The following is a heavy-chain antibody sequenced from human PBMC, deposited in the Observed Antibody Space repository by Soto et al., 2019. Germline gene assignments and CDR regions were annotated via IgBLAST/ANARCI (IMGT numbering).Heavy chain of an antibody. J-gene: IGHJ4*02. CDR1: GFTFSLYR. Sequence: GGSLRLSCAYSGFTFSLYRLSWVRQAPGKGLEWVANIKQDGSEKYYVDSVKGRFTISRDNAKNSLYLQMNSLRAEDTAVYYCARTYYDFWSGYQPFDYWGQGTLVTVSS. CDR2: IKQDGSEK. CDR3: ARTYYDFWSGYQPFDY. V-gene: IGHV3-7*03. D-gene: IGHD3-3*01.